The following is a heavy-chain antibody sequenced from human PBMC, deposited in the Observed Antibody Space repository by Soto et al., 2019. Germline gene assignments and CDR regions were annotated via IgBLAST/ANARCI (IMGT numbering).Heavy chain of an antibody. D-gene: IGHD3-22*01. V-gene: IGHV1-18*04. J-gene: IGHJ4*02. Sequence: GASVKVSCKASGYTFTSYGISWVRQAPGQGLEWMGWISAYNGNTNYAQKLQGRVTMTTDTSTSTAYMELRSLRSDDTAVYYCARVGGYYYDSSGSHNLDYWGQGTLVTVYS. CDR2: ISAYNGNT. CDR1: GYTFTSYG. CDR3: ARVGGYYYDSSGSHNLDY.